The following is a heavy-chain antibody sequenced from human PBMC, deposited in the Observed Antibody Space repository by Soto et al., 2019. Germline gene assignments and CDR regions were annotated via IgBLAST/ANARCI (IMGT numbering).Heavy chain of an antibody. V-gene: IGHV2-5*02. J-gene: IGHJ4*02. D-gene: IGHD3-10*01. CDR1: GFSLSTSGVG. CDR3: AHLNLFYGQPYYFDY. CDR2: IYWDDDK. Sequence: QITLKESGPTLVKPTQTLTLTCTFSGFSLSTSGVGVGWIRQPPGKALEWLALIYWDDDKRYSPSLKSRLTITKDTSKNQVVLTMTHMDPVDTATYYCAHLNLFYGQPYYFDYWGQGTLVTVSS.